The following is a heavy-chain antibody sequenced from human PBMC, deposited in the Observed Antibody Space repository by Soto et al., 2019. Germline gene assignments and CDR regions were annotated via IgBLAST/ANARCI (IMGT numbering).Heavy chain of an antibody. J-gene: IGHJ4*02. CDR2: ISSSSSYI. CDR1: GFTFSSYS. Sequence: GGSLRLSCAASGFTFSSYSMNWVRQAPGKGLEWVSSISSSSSYIYYADSVKGRFTISRDNAKNSLYLQMNSLRAEDTAVYYCARDRGNYDFWSGYDYWGQGTLVTVSS. D-gene: IGHD3-3*01. CDR3: ARDRGNYDFWSGYDY. V-gene: IGHV3-21*01.